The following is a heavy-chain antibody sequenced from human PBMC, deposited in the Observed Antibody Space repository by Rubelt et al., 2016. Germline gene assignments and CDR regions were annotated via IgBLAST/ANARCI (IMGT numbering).Heavy chain of an antibody. D-gene: IGHD4-17*01. J-gene: IGHJ6*02. V-gene: IGHV3-30*07. CDR3: AREEVTDYGDYGGEYYYYYYGMDV. Sequence: DSVKGRFTISRDNSKNTLYLQMNSLRAEDTAVYYCAREEVTDYGDYGGEYYYYYYGMDVWGQGTTVTVSS.